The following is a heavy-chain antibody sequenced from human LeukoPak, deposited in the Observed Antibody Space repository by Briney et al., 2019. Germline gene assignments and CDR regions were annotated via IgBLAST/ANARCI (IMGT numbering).Heavy chain of an antibody. CDR1: GFTFSSYV. CDR3: AKDPISINYGSGSFPNSFDP. J-gene: IGHJ5*02. D-gene: IGHD3-10*01. Sequence: GGSLRLSCAASGFTFSSYVMSWVRQAPGKGLEWVSAISGSGGSTYYADSVKGRFTISRDNSKNTLYLQMNSLRAEDTAVYYCAKDPISINYGSGSFPNSFDPWGQGTLVTVSS. V-gene: IGHV3-23*01. CDR2: ISGSGGST.